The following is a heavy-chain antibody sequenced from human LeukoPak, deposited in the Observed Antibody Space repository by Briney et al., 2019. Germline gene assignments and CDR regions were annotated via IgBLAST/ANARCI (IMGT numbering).Heavy chain of an antibody. CDR3: YHCMDN. D-gene: IGHD2-8*01. Sequence: GGSLRLSCAASGFTFSSYWMNWVRQAPGKGLEWVASINLDGSEKYYVDSVKGRFTVSRDNAKNSLYYCATRYCTIPACRASSYHCMDNWGKGTTVTVSS. J-gene: IGHJ6*03. V-gene: IGHV3-7*01. CDR2: INLDGSEK. CDR1: GFTFSSYW.